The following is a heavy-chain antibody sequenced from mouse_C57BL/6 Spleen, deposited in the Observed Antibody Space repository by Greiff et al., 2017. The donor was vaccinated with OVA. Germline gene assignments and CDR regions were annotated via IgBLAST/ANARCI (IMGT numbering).Heavy chain of an antibody. V-gene: IGHV1-15*01. J-gene: IGHJ4*01. CDR2: IDPETGGT. D-gene: IGHD2-4*01. CDR1: GYTFTDYE. Sequence: QVQLQQSGAELVRPGASVTLSCKASGYTFTDYEMHWVKQTPVHGLEWIGAIDPETGGTAYNQKFKGKAILTADKSSSTAYMELRSLTSEDSAVYYCTRLGDYDGYAMDDWGQGTSDTVSS. CDR3: TRLGDYDGYAMDD.